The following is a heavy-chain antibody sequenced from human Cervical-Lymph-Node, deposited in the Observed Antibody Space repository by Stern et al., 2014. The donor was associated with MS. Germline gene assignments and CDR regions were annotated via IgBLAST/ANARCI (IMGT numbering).Heavy chain of an antibody. CDR3: ARSYGDYGKFDY. V-gene: IGHV4-31*03. CDR1: GGSISSGAYY. J-gene: IGHJ4*02. CDR2: IYYSGST. Sequence: VQLVESGPGLVKPSQTLSLTCIVSGGSISSGAYYWSWIRQHPGKGLEWIGYIYYSGSTYYNPSLKSRVTISVDTSKNQFSLKLTSVTVADTAVYYCARSYGDYGKFDYWGQGTLVTVSS. D-gene: IGHD4-17*01.